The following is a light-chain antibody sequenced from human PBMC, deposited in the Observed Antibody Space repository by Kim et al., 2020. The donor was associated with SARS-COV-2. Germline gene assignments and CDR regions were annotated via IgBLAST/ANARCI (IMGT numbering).Light chain of an antibody. CDR3: QQSYTAPWT. Sequence: ASVGDRVTITCRASQTITSYLNWYQQKPGKAPKPLIYATSSLRSGVPSRFSGSGSGTHFTLTISSLQPEDFATYYCQQSYTAPWTFGQGTKVDIK. V-gene: IGKV1-39*01. J-gene: IGKJ1*01. CDR2: ATS. CDR1: QTITSY.